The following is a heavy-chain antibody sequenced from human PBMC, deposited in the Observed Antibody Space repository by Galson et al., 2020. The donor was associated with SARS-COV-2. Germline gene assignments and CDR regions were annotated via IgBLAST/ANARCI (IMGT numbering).Heavy chain of an antibody. CDR1: GFSLSNARLG. CDR3: ARRYGGTRSVYWFDY. J-gene: IGHJ4*02. CDR2: IFSNDEK. D-gene: IGHD4-17*01. Sequence: SGPTLVKPTETLTLTCTVSGFSLSNARLGVSWIRQPPGKALEWLAHIFSNDEKAYSTSLRSRLTVSKDTSKSQVVLTMTNVDPLDTATYYCARRYGGTRSVYWFDYWGQGTLVTVSS. V-gene: IGHV2-26*01.